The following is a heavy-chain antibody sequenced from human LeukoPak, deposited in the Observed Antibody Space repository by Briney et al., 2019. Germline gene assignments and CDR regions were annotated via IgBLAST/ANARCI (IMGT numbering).Heavy chain of an antibody. V-gene: IGHV4-39*07. CDR1: GGSISSSSYY. CDR3: ARSITGDWFDP. Sequence: SETLSLTCTVSGGSISSSSYYWSWIRQPPGKGLEWIGEINHSGSTNYNPSLKSRVTISVDTSKNQFSLKLSSVTAADTAVYYCARSITGDWFDPWGQGTLVTVSS. J-gene: IGHJ5*02. D-gene: IGHD3-10*01. CDR2: INHSGST.